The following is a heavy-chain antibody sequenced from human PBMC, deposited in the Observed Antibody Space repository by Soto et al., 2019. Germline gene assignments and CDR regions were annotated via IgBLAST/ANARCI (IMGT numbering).Heavy chain of an antibody. J-gene: IGHJ4*02. CDR3: ARIRSAVRDLDY. CDR1: GYTFTNYD. Sequence: QVQLVQSGAEVKKPGASVKVSCKASGYTFTNYDISWVRQAPGQGLEWMGWISAYNGNTNSAQKLQGRVTMTTDTSTSTAYMELRSLRADDTAVYYCARIRSAVRDLDYWGQGTLVTVSS. CDR2: ISAYNGNT. D-gene: IGHD3-10*01. V-gene: IGHV1-18*01.